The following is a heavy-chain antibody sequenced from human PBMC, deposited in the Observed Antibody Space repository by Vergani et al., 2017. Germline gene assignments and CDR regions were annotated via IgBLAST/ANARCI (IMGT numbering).Heavy chain of an antibody. D-gene: IGHD3-9*01. CDR3: TTPTKWELRYYFDY. J-gene: IGHJ4*02. CDR2: IRNKGFDGAT. CDR1: GFTFGDYS. V-gene: IGHV3-49*03. Sequence: EVRLVQSGGGLVQPGRSLRLSCTGSGFTFGDYSVTWLRQAPGKGLEWLGYIRNKGFDGATQYAPSLKGRFTISRDDSKNTLYLQMNSLKNEDTAVYYCTTPTKWELRYYFDYWGQGTLVTVSS.